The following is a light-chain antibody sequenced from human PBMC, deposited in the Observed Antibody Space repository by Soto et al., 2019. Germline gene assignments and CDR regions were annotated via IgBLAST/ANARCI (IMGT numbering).Light chain of an antibody. J-gene: IGLJ1*01. CDR3: CSYAGSSSYV. Sequence: ALTQPASVSGSPGQSITISCTGTSSVVGSYNLVSWYQQHPGKAPKLMIYEGSKRPSGVSNRFSGSKSGNTASLTISGLQAEDEADYYCCSYAGSSSYVFGTGTKVTVL. CDR2: EGS. V-gene: IGLV2-23*01. CDR1: SSVVGSYNL.